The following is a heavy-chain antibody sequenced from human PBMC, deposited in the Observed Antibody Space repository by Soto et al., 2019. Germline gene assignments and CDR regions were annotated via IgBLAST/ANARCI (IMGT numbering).Heavy chain of an antibody. D-gene: IGHD4-17*01. CDR1: GYTFTSYD. Sequence: ASVKVSCKASGYTFTSYDINWVRQATGQGLEWMGWMNPNSGNTGYAQKFQGRVTMTRNTSISTAYMELSSLRSEDTAVYYCARALRGDYGTRRHPRDYYYYMDVWGKGTTVTVSS. CDR3: ARALRGDYGTRRHPRDYYYYMDV. J-gene: IGHJ6*03. V-gene: IGHV1-8*01. CDR2: MNPNSGNT.